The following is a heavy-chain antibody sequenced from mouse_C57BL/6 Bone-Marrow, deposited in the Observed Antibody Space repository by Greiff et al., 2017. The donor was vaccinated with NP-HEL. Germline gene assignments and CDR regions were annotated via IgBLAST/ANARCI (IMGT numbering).Heavy chain of an antibody. J-gene: IGHJ2*01. CDR2: IYPGDGDT. Sequence: QVQLKESGPELVKPGASVKISCKASGYAFSSSWMNWVKQRPGKGLEWIGRIYPGDGDTNYNGKFKGKATLTADKSSSTAYMQLSSLTSEDSAVYVCARLLRQYYFDYWGQGTTLTVSS. D-gene: IGHD1-1*01. V-gene: IGHV1-82*01. CDR1: GYAFSSSW. CDR3: ARLLRQYYFDY.